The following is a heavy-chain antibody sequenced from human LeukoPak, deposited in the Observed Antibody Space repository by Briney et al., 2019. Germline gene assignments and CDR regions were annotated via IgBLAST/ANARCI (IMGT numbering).Heavy chain of an antibody. V-gene: IGHV3-11*01. CDR1: GFSFSDSY. D-gene: IGHD2-8*01. J-gene: IGHJ4*01. CDR3: STDPRLLTY. CDR2: ISPSSHDI. Sequence: GGSLRLSCVVSGFSFSDSYMTWLRQTPGKGLESLAYISPSSHDIYYADSVKGRFTISRVNARTSLYLQMNSLGPDDTALYYCSTDPRLLTYWGHGTLVTVSS.